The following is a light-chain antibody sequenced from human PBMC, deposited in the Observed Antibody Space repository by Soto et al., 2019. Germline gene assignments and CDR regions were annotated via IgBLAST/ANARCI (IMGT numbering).Light chain of an antibody. CDR3: QQYDNLSIT. CDR1: QDISNY. J-gene: IGKJ4*01. V-gene: IGKV1-33*01. Sequence: DIQMTQSPSSLSASVGDRVTITCQASQDISNYLNWYQQKPGKAPRLLIYDASNLETGVPSRFSGSGSWTDFTFTISSLQPQDIASYDCQQYDNLSITFGGGTKVEIK. CDR2: DAS.